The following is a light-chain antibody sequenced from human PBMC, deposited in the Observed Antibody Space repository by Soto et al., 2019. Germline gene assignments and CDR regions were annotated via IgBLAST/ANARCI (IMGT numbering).Light chain of an antibody. CDR3: ETWDSNTPLV. Sequence: QAVVTQSSSAPASLGSSVKLTCTLSSGHSSYIIAWHQQQPGKAPRYLMKLEGSGSYNKGSGVPDRFSGSSSGADRYLTISNLQSEDEADYYCETWDSNTPLVFGGGTKLTVL. CDR2: LEGSGSY. J-gene: IGLJ3*02. CDR1: SGHSSYI. V-gene: IGLV4-60*03.